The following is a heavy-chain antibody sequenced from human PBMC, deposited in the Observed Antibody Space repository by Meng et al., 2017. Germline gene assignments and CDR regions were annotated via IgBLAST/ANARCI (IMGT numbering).Heavy chain of an antibody. CDR1: GGTCSSYA. V-gene: IGHV1-69*01. CDR3: ARQMVRGVILFDY. J-gene: IGHJ4*02. Sequence: VEPVQFGAEVKKPWSLVKVSCKASGGTCSSYAISWVRQAPGQGLEWMGGIIPIFGTANCAQKFQGRVTITADESTSTAYMEMSSLRSEDTAVYSCARQMVRGVILFDYWGQGTLVTVSS. D-gene: IGHD3-10*01. CDR2: IIPIFGTA.